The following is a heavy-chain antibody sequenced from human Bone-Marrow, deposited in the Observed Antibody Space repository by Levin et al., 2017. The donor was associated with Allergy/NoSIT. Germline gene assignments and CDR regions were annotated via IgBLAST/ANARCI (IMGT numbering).Heavy chain of an antibody. CDR3: ARGWQLFN. CDR1: GYSFSIYG. CDR2: ISGKDGST. D-gene: IGHD4-23*01. Sequence: ASVKVSCKASGYSFSIYGMSWVRHAPGQGPEWMGWISGKDGSTKYAEKLQGRVTLTADTSTTTGYMELRSLTFDDTAVYYCARGWQLFNWGQGTLITVSS. V-gene: IGHV1-18*01. J-gene: IGHJ4*02.